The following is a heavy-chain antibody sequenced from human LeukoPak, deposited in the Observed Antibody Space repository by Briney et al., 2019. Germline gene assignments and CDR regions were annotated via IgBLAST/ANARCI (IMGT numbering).Heavy chain of an antibody. CDR2: INHSGST. CDR1: GGSFSGYY. J-gene: IGHJ4*02. Sequence: PSETLSLTCAVYGGSFSGYYWSWIRQPPGKGLEWIGEINHSGSTYYNPSLKSRVTISVDTSKNQFSLELSSVTAADTAVYHCASDPGISGVYFDYWGQGTLVTVSS. CDR3: ASDPGISGVYFDY. V-gene: IGHV4-34*01. D-gene: IGHD3-10*01.